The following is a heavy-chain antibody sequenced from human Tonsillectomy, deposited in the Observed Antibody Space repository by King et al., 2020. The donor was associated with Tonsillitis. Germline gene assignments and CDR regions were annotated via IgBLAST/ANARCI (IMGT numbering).Heavy chain of an antibody. J-gene: IGHJ6*02. CDR2: MSYEGSNT. D-gene: IGHD6-13*01. V-gene: IGHV3-30*18. Sequence: VQLVESGGGVVQPGRSLRLSCAVSGFSFSSYGIHWVRQAPGKGLEWVAVMSYEGSNTYYADTVKGRFTISRDNAKNTLYMQMNSLRAEDTAVYYCAKYHRQYSSSSNTYYYYYGLDVWGQGTTVTVSS. CDR1: GFSFSSYG. CDR3: AKYHRQYSSSSNTYYYYYGLDV.